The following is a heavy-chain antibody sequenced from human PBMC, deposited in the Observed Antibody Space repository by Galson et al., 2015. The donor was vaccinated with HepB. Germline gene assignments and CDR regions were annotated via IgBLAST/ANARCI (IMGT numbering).Heavy chain of an antibody. V-gene: IGHV1-18*04. D-gene: IGHD3-16*02. Sequence: SVKVSCKASGYTFTSYGISWVRQAPGQGLEWMGWISAYNGNTNYAQKLQGRVTMTTDTSTSTAYMELRSLRSDDTAVYYCARVGDYVWGSYRYTFYFDYWGQGTLVTVSS. CDR2: ISAYNGNT. CDR3: ARVGDYVWGSYRYTFYFDY. CDR1: GYTFTSYG. J-gene: IGHJ4*02.